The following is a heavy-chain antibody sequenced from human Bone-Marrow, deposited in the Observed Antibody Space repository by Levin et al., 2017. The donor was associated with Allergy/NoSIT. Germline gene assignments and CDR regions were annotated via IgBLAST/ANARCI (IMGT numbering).Heavy chain of an antibody. Sequence: GESLKISCAASGFTFSSYAMSWVRQAPGKGLEWVSAISGSGGSTYYADSVKGRFTISRDNSKNTLYLQMNSLRAEDTAVYYCAKERPGIAAAGPLDYWGQGTLVTVSS. CDR2: ISGSGGST. CDR3: AKERPGIAAAGPLDY. J-gene: IGHJ4*02. V-gene: IGHV3-23*01. D-gene: IGHD6-13*01. CDR1: GFTFSSYA.